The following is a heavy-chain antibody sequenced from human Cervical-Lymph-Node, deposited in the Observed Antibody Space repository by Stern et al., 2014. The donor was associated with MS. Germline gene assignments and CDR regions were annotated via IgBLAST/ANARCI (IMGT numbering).Heavy chain of an antibody. D-gene: IGHD3-22*01. J-gene: IGHJ4*02. CDR2: ISSSSSYI. V-gene: IGHV3-21*01. Sequence: EVQLEESGGGLVKPGGSLRLSCAASGFTFSSYSMNWVRQAPGQGLEWVSSISSSSSYIYYADSVKGRFTISRDNAKNSLYLQMNSLRAEDTAVYYCARELGYYDSSGFPAPFDYWGQGTLVTVSS. CDR1: GFTFSSYS. CDR3: ARELGYYDSSGFPAPFDY.